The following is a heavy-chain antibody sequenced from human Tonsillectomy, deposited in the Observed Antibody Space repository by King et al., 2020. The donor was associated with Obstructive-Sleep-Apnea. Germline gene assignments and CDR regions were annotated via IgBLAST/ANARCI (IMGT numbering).Heavy chain of an antibody. V-gene: IGHV3-30*02. Sequence: VQLVESGGGVVQPGGSLRLSCAASGFTFSTYGMHWVRQAPGKGLEWVAFIRFDGSNQYYADSVKGRFTISRDNSRNTLYLQMNSLRTEDTAVYYCAKRRDIVVVVAATNFDYWGQGTLVTVSS. CDR2: IRFDGSNQ. J-gene: IGHJ4*02. CDR3: AKRRDIVVVVAATNFDY. CDR1: GFTFSTYG. D-gene: IGHD2-15*01.